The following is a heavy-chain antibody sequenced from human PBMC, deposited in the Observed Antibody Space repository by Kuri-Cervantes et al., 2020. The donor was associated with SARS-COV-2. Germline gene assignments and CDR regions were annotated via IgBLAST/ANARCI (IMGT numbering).Heavy chain of an antibody. J-gene: IGHJ4*02. CDR1: GSSISSYY. CDR3: ARLNYYDSSGYYQRPFDY. CDR2: IYYSGST. V-gene: IGHV4-59*12. Sequence: SETLSLTCTVSGSSISSYYWSWIRQPPGKGLEWIGYIYYSGSTNYNPSLKSRVTISVDKSKNQFSLKLSSVTAADTAVYYCARLNYYDSSGYYQRPFDYWGQGTLVTVSS. D-gene: IGHD3-22*01.